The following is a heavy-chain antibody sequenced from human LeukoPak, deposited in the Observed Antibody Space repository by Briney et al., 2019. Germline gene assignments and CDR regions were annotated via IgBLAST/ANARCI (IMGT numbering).Heavy chain of an antibody. CDR2: INPNGGGT. CDR1: GYTFTDNY. J-gene: IGHJ4*02. Sequence: ASVKVSCKASGYTFTDNYIHWVRQAPGQGLEWMGWINPNGGGTNYAQKFQGWVTMTRDTSISTLYMELSRLKSDDTAVYYRARGFGSSWFDYWGQGTLVTVSS. CDR3: ARGFGSSWFDY. V-gene: IGHV1-2*04. D-gene: IGHD6-13*01.